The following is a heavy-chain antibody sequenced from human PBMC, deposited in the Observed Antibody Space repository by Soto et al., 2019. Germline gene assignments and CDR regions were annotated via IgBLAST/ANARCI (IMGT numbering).Heavy chain of an antibody. CDR2: ISGSGGST. J-gene: IGHJ6*02. Sequence: RRLSCAASGFTFSSYAMSWVRQAPGKGLEWVSAISGSGGSTYYADSVKGRFTISRDNSKNTLYLQMNSLRVEDTALYYCAKDQLTAGGDYYYYYGMDVWGRGTAVTVS. CDR1: GFTFSSYA. CDR3: AKDQLTAGGDYYYYYGMDV. V-gene: IGHV3-23*01. D-gene: IGHD6-13*01.